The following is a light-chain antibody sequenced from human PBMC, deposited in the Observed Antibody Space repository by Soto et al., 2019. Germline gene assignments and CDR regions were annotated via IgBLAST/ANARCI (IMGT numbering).Light chain of an antibody. CDR3: QQTYTPPSTT. CDR1: QSISIY. CDR2: AAS. J-gene: IGKJ5*01. Sequence: DSQMTQSPSSLSASVGDRVTITCRASQSISIYLNWYQQKPGKAPKLLMYAASSLQSGVLSRFSGSGSGTDFTITIDSLPPEDSATHYCQQTYTPPSTTFGQGTRLEIK. V-gene: IGKV1-39*01.